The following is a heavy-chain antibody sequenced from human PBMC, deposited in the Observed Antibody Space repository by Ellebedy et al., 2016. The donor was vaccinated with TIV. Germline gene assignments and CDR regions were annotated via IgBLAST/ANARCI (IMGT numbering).Heavy chain of an antibody. CDR2: ISYDGRNK. Sequence: GESLKISCAASGFTFSSYGMHWVRQAPGKGLEWVAGISYDGRNKYYADSVKGRFTISRDNSKNTLYLQMNSLRAEDTAVYYCANHHHDYDSSGYDSSGYAYWGQGTLVTVSS. V-gene: IGHV3-30*18. D-gene: IGHD3-22*01. CDR1: GFTFSSYG. J-gene: IGHJ4*02. CDR3: ANHHHDYDSSGYDSSGYAY.